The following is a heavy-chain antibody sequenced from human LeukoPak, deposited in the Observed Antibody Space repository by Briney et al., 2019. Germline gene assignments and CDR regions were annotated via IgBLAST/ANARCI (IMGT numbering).Heavy chain of an antibody. CDR3: ARDVKYQQRKRKKETLYYYYYYMDV. D-gene: IGHD2-2*01. CDR1: GYTFTGYY. CDR2: INPNSGGT. V-gene: IGHV1-2*02. J-gene: IGHJ6*03. Sequence: GASVKVSCKASGYTFTGYYMHWVRQAPGQGLEWMGWINPNSGGTNYAQKFQGRVTMTRDTSISTAYMELSRLRSDDTAVYYCARDVKYQQRKRKKETLYYYYYYMDVWGKGTTVTVSS.